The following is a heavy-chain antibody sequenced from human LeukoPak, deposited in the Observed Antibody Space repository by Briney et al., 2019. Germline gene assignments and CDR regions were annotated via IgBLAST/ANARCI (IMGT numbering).Heavy chain of an antibody. J-gene: IGHJ5*02. CDR3: ARDVGDKNSITIFGVVITGWFDP. CDR2: ISSSGSTI. V-gene: IGHV3-11*01. Sequence: PGGSLRLSCADSGFTFSDYYMSWIRQAPGKGLEWVSYISSSGSTIYYADSVKGRFTISRDNAKNSLYLQMNSLRAEDTAVYYCARDVGDKNSITIFGVVITGWFDPWGQGTLVTVSS. CDR1: GFTFSDYY. D-gene: IGHD3-3*01.